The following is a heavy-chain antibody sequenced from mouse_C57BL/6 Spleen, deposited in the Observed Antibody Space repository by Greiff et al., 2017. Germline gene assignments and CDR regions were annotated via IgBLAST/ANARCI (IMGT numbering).Heavy chain of an antibody. D-gene: IGHD2-3*01. Sequence: VKLQESGPELVKPGASVKISCKASGYAFRSSWMNWVKQRPGKGLEWIGRIYPGDGDTNYNGKFKGKATLTADKSSSTAYMQLNSLTSEDSAVYFCARSMGGYYEEGFDYWGQGTTLTVSS. J-gene: IGHJ2*01. V-gene: IGHV1-82*01. CDR1: GYAFRSSW. CDR3: ARSMGGYYEEGFDY. CDR2: IYPGDGDT.